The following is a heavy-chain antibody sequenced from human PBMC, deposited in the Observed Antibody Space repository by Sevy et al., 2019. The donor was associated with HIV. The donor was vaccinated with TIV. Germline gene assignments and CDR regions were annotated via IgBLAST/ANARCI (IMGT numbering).Heavy chain of an antibody. CDR2: FKSKTDGGTT. Sequence: GGSLGLSRVASGFTFSNVWMSWVRQAPGKGLEWVGHFKSKTDGGTTDYAAPVRGRFTISRDDSKNTLYLQMNSLKTEDTAVYYCTTGGSLFQHWGQGTLVTVSS. J-gene: IGHJ1*01. CDR1: GFTFSNVW. CDR3: TTGGSLFQH. D-gene: IGHD3-16*01. V-gene: IGHV3-15*01.